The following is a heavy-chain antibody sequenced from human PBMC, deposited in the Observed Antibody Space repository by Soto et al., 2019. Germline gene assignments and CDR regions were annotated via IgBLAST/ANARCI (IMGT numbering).Heavy chain of an antibody. D-gene: IGHD3-3*01. Sequence: QLQLQESGPGLVKPSETLSLTCTVSGGSISSSSYYWGWIRQPPGKGLEWIGSIYYSGSTYYNPSLKRRVTISVDTSKNQFSLKLSSVTAADTAVYYCASYDFWSGYPARFGYWGQGTLVTVSS. CDR1: GGSISSSSYY. V-gene: IGHV4-39*01. CDR3: ASYDFWSGYPARFGY. CDR2: IYYSGST. J-gene: IGHJ4*02.